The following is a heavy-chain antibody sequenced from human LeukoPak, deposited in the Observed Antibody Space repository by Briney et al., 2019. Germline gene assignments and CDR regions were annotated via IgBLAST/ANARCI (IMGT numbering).Heavy chain of an antibody. D-gene: IGHD3-22*01. J-gene: IGHJ5*02. CDR3: AREKLYYYDSSGYWFDP. CDR2: IYYSGST. Sequence: SETLSLTCTVSGGSISSSSYYWGWIRQPPGKGLEWIGSIYYSGSTYYNPSLKSRVTISVDTSKNQFSLKLSSVTAADTAVYYCAREKLYYYDSSGYWFDPWGQGTLVTVSS. CDR1: GGSISSSSYY. V-gene: IGHV4-39*07.